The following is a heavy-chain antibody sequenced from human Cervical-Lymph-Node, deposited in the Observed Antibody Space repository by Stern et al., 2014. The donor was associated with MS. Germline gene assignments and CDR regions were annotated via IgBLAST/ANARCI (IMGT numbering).Heavy chain of an antibody. CDR3: AKVYGSGPFDY. CDR1: GFTFSSYA. CDR2: ISGSDSST. Sequence: EVQLVESGGTLEQPGGSLRLSCAASGFTFSSYAMSWVRQAPGQGLEWVSVISGSDSSTFYAASVKGRFTISRDNSKNTLFLQMSSLRAEDTAVYYCAKVYGSGPFDYWGQGTLVTVSS. V-gene: IGHV3-23*04. D-gene: IGHD6-19*01. J-gene: IGHJ4*02.